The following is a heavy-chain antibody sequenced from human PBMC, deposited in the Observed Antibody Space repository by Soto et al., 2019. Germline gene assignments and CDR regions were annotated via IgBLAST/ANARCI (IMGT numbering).Heavy chain of an antibody. Sequence: SVKVSCKASGFTFTSSAVQWVRQARGQRLEWIGWIVVGSGNTNYAQKFQERVTITRDMSTSTAYMELSSLRSEDTAVYYCAEVKVINGTNSFYYYGMDVWGQGTTDTVS. J-gene: IGHJ6*01. D-gene: IGHD1-7*01. V-gene: IGHV1-58*01. CDR3: AEVKVINGTNSFYYYGMDV. CDR1: GFTFTSSA. CDR2: IVVGSGNT.